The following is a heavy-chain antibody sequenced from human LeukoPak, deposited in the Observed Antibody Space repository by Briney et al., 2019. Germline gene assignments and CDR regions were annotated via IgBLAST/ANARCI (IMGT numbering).Heavy chain of an antibody. J-gene: IGHJ4*02. Sequence: PGGSLRLSCAASGFTFSSYAMSWVRQAPGKGLEWVSAISGSGGSTYYADSVKGRFTISRDNSKNTLYLQMNSLRAEDTAVYYCAKHGAAAGTSRVGYSDYWGQGTLVTVSS. V-gene: IGHV3-23*01. CDR1: GFTFSSYA. D-gene: IGHD6-13*01. CDR2: ISGSGGST. CDR3: AKHGAAAGTSRVGYSDY.